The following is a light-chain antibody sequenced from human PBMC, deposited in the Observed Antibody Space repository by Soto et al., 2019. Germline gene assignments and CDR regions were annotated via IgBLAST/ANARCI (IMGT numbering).Light chain of an antibody. CDR1: QSVSSY. Sequence: EIVLTQSPATLSLSPGERATLSCRASQSVSSYLAWYQQKPGQAPRLLIYDASNRATGIPARFSGSGSGTDFTLTIRSLEPEDFAVYYCQQRSNWRRTFGQGTKLEIK. V-gene: IGKV3-11*01. J-gene: IGKJ2*01. CDR2: DAS. CDR3: QQRSNWRRT.